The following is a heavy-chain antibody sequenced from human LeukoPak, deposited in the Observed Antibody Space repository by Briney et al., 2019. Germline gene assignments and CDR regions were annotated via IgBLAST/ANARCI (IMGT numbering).Heavy chain of an antibody. CDR3: ARAGPGGTMIVVVITAIDS. J-gene: IGHJ4*02. V-gene: IGHV3-30*03. Sequence: PGGSLRLSCAASGFTFSSYSMNWVRQAPGKGLEWVAVISYDGSNKYYADSVKGRFTISRDNSKNTLYLQMNSLRAEDTAVSYCARAGPGGTMIVVVITAIDSWGPGTLVTVSS. CDR1: GFTFSSYS. CDR2: ISYDGSNK. D-gene: IGHD3-22*01.